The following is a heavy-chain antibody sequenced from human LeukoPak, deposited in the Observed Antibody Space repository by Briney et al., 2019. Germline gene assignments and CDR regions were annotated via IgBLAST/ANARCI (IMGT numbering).Heavy chain of an antibody. CDR2: ISFDGSYK. Sequence: PGGSLRLSCAASGFTFSSYGMHWVRQAPGKGLEWVGVISFDGSYKYYSDSVKGRFTISRDNSKNTLYLQMNSLRAEDTAVYYCANSHSNIWYYFDYWGQGTLVTVSS. J-gene: IGHJ4*02. CDR1: GFTFSSYG. CDR3: ANSHSNIWYYFDY. D-gene: IGHD6-13*01. V-gene: IGHV3-30*18.